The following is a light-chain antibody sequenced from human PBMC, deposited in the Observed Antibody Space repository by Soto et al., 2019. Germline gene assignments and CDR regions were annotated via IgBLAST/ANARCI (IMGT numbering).Light chain of an antibody. CDR1: SGSIASNY. CDR2: EDN. V-gene: IGLV6-57*04. CDR3: QSYDSSTVV. J-gene: IGLJ2*01. Sequence: FMLTQPHSVSESPGKTVTISCTRSSGSIASNYVQWYQQRPGSAPTTVIYEDNQRPSGVPDRFSGSIDSSSNSASLTSSGLKTEDEADYYCQSYDSSTVVFGGGTKLTVL.